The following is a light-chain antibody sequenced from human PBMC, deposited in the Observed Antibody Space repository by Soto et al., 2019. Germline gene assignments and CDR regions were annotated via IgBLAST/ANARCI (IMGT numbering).Light chain of an antibody. CDR3: QQYYGTPFT. J-gene: IGKJ3*01. V-gene: IGKV4-1*01. Sequence: DIVMTQSPDSLAVSLGERATINCKSSQSVLYSSNNENYLAWYQQKPGQPPKLLIYWASTRESGVPHRFSGSGSATDFTRTISSLQAEDVAVYYCQQYYGTPFTFGPGTKVDIK. CDR2: WAS. CDR1: QSVLYSSNNENY.